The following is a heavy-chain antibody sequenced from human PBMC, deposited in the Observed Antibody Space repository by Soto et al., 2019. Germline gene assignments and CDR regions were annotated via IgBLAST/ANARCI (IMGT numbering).Heavy chain of an antibody. D-gene: IGHD3-3*01. CDR3: ARGQAFWTGYYRMPYYFDY. J-gene: IGHJ4*02. Sequence: SVTLSLTCSVSGFNVSSGSYCWSWIRQPPGKGLEYIGYLYYSGSTNYNPSLKGRVTISVDTPKNQFSLKLTSVTAADTAIYYCARGQAFWTGYYRMPYYFDYWGQGNLVTVSS. CDR2: LYYSGST. CDR1: GFNVSSGSYC. V-gene: IGHV4-61*01.